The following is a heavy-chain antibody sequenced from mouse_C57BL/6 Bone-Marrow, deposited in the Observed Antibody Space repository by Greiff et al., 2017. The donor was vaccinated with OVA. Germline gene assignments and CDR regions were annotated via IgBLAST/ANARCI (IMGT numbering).Heavy chain of an antibody. J-gene: IGHJ2*01. D-gene: IGHD1-1*01. CDR2: IWTGGGT. Sequence: VKLVESGPGLVAPSQCLSITCTVSGFSFTSYAISWVRQPPGKGLEWLGVIWTGGGTNYNSALNSRLSISKDNSKSQVFLKMNSLQTDDTDWYYCARKNYGSPWYLDYWGQGTTLTVSS. CDR1: GFSFTSYA. V-gene: IGHV2-9-1*01. CDR3: ARKNYGSPWYLDY.